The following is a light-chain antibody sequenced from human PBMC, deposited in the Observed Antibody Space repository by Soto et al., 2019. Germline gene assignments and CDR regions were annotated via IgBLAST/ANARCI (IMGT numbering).Light chain of an antibody. CDR3: QQYGSSPGT. CDR2: GAS. J-gene: IGKJ2*01. CDR1: QRVSSSY. V-gene: IGKV3-20*01. Sequence: EIVLTQSPGTLSLSPGERATLSCRASQRVSSSYLAWYQQKPGQAPRLLIYGASSRATGIPERFSGSVSGKDFTLTISRLEPEDFAVYYCQQYGSSPGTFGQGTKLEIK.